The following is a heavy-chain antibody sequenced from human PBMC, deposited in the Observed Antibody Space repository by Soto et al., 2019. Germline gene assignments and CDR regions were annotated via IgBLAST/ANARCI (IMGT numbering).Heavy chain of an antibody. CDR2: IYYSGST. CDR3: ARRNKSSGWEGEDYYYYMDV. Sequence: SETLSLTCTVSGGSISSYYWSWIRQPPGKGLEWIGYIYYSGSTNYNPSLKSRVTISVDTSKNQFSLKLSSVTAADTAVYYCARRNKSSGWEGEDYYYYMDVWGKGTTVTVSS. D-gene: IGHD6-19*01. J-gene: IGHJ6*03. CDR1: GGSISSYY. V-gene: IGHV4-59*08.